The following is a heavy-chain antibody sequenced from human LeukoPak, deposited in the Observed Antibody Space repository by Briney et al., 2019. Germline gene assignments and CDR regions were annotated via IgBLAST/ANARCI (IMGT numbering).Heavy chain of an antibody. CDR2: ISYDGSDK. Sequence: GGSLRLSCAASGFTFSRFGMHWVRQAPRKGLEWVAVISYDGSDKYYADSVKGRFTISRDDSKNTMYLQMNSLRAEDTAVYYCASGYSYGDDYWGQGTLVTVSS. CDR3: ASGYSYGDDY. V-gene: IGHV3-30*03. J-gene: IGHJ4*02. D-gene: IGHD5-18*01. CDR1: GFTFSRFG.